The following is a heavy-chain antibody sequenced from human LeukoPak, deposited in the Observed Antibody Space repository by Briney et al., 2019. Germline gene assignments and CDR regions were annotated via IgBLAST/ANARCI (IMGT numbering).Heavy chain of an antibody. CDR2: IWFDGSNK. J-gene: IGHJ4*02. Sequence: PGKSLRLSCAASGFTFSSHGMHWARQVPGKGLEWVATIWFDGSNKYYADSVKGRFTISRDNAKNTLYLQMNSLRAEDTAVYYCARGQEWEPLGYWGQGTLVTVSS. CDR3: ARGQEWEPLGY. D-gene: IGHD1-26*01. CDR1: GFTFSSHG. V-gene: IGHV3-33*01.